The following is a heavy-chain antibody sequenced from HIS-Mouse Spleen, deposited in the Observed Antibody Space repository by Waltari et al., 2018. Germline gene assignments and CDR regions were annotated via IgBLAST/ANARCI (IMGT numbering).Heavy chain of an antibody. CDR3: ARGLSSAFDI. CDR1: GGSFSGYY. J-gene: IGHJ3*02. CDR2: INHSGST. V-gene: IGHV4-34*01. Sequence: QVQLQQWGAGLLKPSETLSLTCAVYGGSFSGYYWSWIRQPPGKGLEWIGEINHSGSTNYNPSLKSRVTISVDTSKNQFSLKLSSVTAADTAVYYCARGLSSAFDIWGQGTMVTVSS.